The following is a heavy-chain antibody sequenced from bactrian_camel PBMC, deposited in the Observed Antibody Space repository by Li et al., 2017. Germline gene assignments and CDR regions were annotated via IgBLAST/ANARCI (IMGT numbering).Heavy chain of an antibody. J-gene: IGHJ4*01. D-gene: IGHD2*01. V-gene: IGHV3S53*01. CDR3: AAANWCSRSGTWLKVYEYTY. CDR1: ESTYRSIC. Sequence: GSVQAGGSLTLSCTASESTYRSICMAWFRQAPGSQRETVATVDSNGVTKVAGSVKGRFTISKDNAKNTLHLQMNSLKPEDTAMYYCAAANWCSRSGTWLKVYEYTYWGQGTQVTVS. CDR2: VDSNGVT.